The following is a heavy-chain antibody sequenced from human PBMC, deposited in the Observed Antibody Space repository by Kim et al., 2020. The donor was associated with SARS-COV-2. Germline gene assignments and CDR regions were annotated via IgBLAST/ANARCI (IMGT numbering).Heavy chain of an antibody. CDR3: ARLSWGAVAVLFDY. V-gene: IGHV4-39*01. D-gene: IGHD6-19*01. CDR1: GGSISSSSYY. J-gene: IGHJ4*02. Sequence: SETLSLTCTVSGGSISSSSYYWGWIRQPPGKGLEWIGSIYYSGSTYYNPSLKSRVTISVDTSKNQFSLKLSSVTAADTAVYYCARLSWGAVAVLFDYWGQGTLVTVSS. CDR2: IYYSGST.